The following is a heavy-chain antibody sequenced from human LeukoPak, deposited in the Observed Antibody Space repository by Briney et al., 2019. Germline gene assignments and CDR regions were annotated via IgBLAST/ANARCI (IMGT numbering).Heavy chain of an antibody. V-gene: IGHV3-53*01. J-gene: IGHJ4*02. CDR2: IYSGGAT. D-gene: IGHD5-24*01. Sequence: GGSLRLSCAASGFIVSTNYVTWLRQAPGKGLEWVSGIYSGGATYYADSVKGRFTISRDNSQNTLYLQMNSLRAEDTAVYYCAGRTDFVITYWGQGTLVTVSS. CDR3: AGRTDFVITY. CDR1: GFIVSTNY.